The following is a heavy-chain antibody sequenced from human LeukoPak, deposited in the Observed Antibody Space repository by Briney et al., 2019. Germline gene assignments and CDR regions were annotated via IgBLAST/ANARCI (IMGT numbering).Heavy chain of an antibody. CDR3: ARETVYSSSSDSYYFDY. V-gene: IGHV1-2*02. Sequence: ASVKVSCKASGYTCTGYYMHWVRQAPGQGLEWRGWINPNSGGTNYAQKFQGRVTMTRDTSISTAYMELSRLRSDDTAVYYCARETVYSSSSDSYYFDYWGQGTLVTVSS. J-gene: IGHJ4*02. CDR2: INPNSGGT. D-gene: IGHD6-6*01. CDR1: GYTCTGYY.